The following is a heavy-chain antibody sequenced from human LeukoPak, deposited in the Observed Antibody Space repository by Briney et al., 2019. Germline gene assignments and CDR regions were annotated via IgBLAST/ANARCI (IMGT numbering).Heavy chain of an antibody. Sequence: PSETLSLTCTVSGGSISSYYWSWLRQPPGKGLEWIGYIYYSGSTNYNPSLKSRVTISVDTSKNQFPLKLSSVTAADTAVYYCARLSSSSWYYFDYWGQGTLVTVSS. CDR1: GGSISSYY. CDR2: IYYSGST. V-gene: IGHV4-59*01. D-gene: IGHD6-13*01. J-gene: IGHJ4*02. CDR3: ARLSSSSWYYFDY.